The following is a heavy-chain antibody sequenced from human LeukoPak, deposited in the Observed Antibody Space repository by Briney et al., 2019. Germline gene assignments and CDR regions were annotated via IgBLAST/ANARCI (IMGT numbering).Heavy chain of an antibody. Sequence: GGSLRLSCSFSGFIATSNYMAWVRQSPGKGLQWISFIYGGGNTLYADSVRDRFSISRDNSKSTLYLQMSSLRVEDTAVYYCATGGRSGMAFDFWGQGTLVTVSS. CDR3: ATGGRSGMAFDF. D-gene: IGHD2-8*01. J-gene: IGHJ4*02. CDR2: IYGGGNT. V-gene: IGHV3-53*01. CDR1: GFIATSNY.